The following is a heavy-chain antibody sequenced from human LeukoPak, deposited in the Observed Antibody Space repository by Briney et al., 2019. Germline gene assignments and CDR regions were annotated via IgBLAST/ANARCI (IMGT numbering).Heavy chain of an antibody. CDR2: IYHSGST. Sequence: PSGTLSLTCAVSGASISSHNWWWSWVRQPPGKGLEWIGEIYHSGSTNYNPSLKSRVTMSVDKSKNQFSLNLSSVTAADTAVYYCAKVNGPLEYYYYMDVWGKGTTVLVSS. V-gene: IGHV4-4*02. D-gene: IGHD2-8*01. CDR1: GASISSHNW. J-gene: IGHJ6*03. CDR3: AKVNGPLEYYYYMDV.